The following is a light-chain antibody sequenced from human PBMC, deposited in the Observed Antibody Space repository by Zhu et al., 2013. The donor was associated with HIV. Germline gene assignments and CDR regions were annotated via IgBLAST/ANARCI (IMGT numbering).Light chain of an antibody. V-gene: IGKV3-20*01. CDR3: QQYGTSPNT. J-gene: IGKJ2*01. CDR2: GAS. CDR1: QSVSSSY. Sequence: EIVLTQSPGTLSLSPGERATLSCRASQSVSSSYLAWYQQKPGQAPRLLIYGASSRATGIPDRYSGSGSGTEFTLTISRVGPEDFAVYYCQQYGTSPNTFGQGTKLEIQ.